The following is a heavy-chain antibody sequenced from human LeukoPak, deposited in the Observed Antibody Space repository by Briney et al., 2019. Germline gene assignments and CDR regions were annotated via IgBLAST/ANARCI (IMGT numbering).Heavy chain of an antibody. V-gene: IGHV1-69*06. Sequence: GSSVRVSCEASVGTFSSSAISWVREGPEQRLWWMGEIIPIFGTANYAQKLQGRVTITADKSTSTAYMELSSLRSEDTAVYYCAGDRGWRSGYYFDYWGQGTLVTVSS. CDR1: VGTFSSSA. D-gene: IGHD3-10*01. CDR2: IIPIFGTA. J-gene: IGHJ4*02. CDR3: AGDRGWRSGYYFDY.